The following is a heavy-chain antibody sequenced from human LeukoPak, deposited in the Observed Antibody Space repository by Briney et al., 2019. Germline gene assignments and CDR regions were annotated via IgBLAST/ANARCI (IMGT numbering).Heavy chain of an antibody. Sequence: PGGSLRLSXAASGFTFSTYDIHWVRQAPGKGLEWVAFIQYDSYNKYYADSVKGRFTISRDNSKNTLYLQMNTLRTEDTAVYYCAKKAYYGDYYYMDVWGKGTTVTVSS. J-gene: IGHJ6*03. CDR3: AKKAYYGDYYYMDV. V-gene: IGHV3-30*02. D-gene: IGHD3-10*01. CDR1: GFTFSTYD. CDR2: IQYDSYNK.